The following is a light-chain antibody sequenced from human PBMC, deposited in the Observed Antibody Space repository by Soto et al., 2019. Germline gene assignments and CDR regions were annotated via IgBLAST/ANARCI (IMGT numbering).Light chain of an antibody. V-gene: IGLV3-21*02. J-gene: IGLJ3*02. CDR3: QVWDTTSDHWM. CDR1: NIGSRS. Sequence: SYELTQPPSVSVAPRQTATITCGGNNIGSRSVHWYQQKSGQAPVLVVFDDSVRPSVIPERISGYNSGNTATLTISGVEAGDEADYYCQVWDTTSDHWMFGGGTKLTVL. CDR2: DDS.